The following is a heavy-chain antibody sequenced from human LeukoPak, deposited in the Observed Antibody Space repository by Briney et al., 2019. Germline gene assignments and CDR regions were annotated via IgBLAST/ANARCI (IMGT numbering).Heavy chain of an antibody. J-gene: IGHJ6*04. D-gene: IGHD3-22*01. CDR3: ARDRYYDSSGLDV. CDR2: IKQDGSEK. V-gene: IGHV3-7*01. Sequence: GGSLSLSCAASGFTFSSYEMNWVRQAPGKGLEWVANIKQDGSEKYYVDSVKGRFTISRDNAKNSLYLQMNSLRAEDTAVYYCARDRYYDSSGLDVWGKGTTVTVSS. CDR1: GFTFSSYE.